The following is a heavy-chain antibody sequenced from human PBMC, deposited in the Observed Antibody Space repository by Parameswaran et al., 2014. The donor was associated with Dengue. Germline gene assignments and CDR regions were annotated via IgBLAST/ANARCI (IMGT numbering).Heavy chain of an antibody. J-gene: IGHJ6*02. CDR2: ISSSSSYI. Sequence: GESLKISCAASGFTFSSYSMNWVRQAPGKGLEWVSSISSSSSYIYYADSVKGRFTISRDNAKNSLYLQMNSLRAEDTAVYYCARETGTTYYYYGMDVWGQGTTVTVSS. CDR1: GFTFSSYS. D-gene: IGHD1-7*01. V-gene: IGHV3-21*01. CDR3: ARETGTTYYYYGMDV.